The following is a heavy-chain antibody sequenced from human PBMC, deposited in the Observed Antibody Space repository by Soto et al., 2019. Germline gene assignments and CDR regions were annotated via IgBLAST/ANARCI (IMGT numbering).Heavy chain of an antibody. Sequence: PEGSLRLSCSACGLTVSSNYVSWLRQAPGKGLEWVSVIYSGGSTYYADSVKGRFTISRDNSKNTLYLQMNSLRAEDTAVYYCARNRYNYGGGYFDYWGQGT. CDR2: IYSGGST. CDR3: ARNRYNYGGGYFDY. J-gene: IGHJ4*02. CDR1: GLTVSSNY. D-gene: IGHD4-17*01. V-gene: IGHV3-66*01.